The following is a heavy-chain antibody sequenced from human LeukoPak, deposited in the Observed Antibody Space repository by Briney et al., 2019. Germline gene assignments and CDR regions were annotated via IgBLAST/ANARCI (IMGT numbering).Heavy chain of an antibody. CDR2: IYYSGST. J-gene: IGHJ4*02. Sequence: SETLSLTCTVSGGSISSHYWSWIRQPPGKGLEWIGYIYYSGSTNYNPSLKSRVTISVDTSKNQFSLKLSSVTAADTAVYYCARERGHDYGNYMFDYWGQGTLDTVSS. CDR1: GGSISSHY. V-gene: IGHV4-59*11. CDR3: ARERGHDYGNYMFDY. D-gene: IGHD4-11*01.